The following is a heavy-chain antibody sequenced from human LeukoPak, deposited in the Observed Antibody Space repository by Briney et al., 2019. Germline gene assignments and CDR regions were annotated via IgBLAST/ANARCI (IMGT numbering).Heavy chain of an antibody. CDR1: GFTFSSYA. CDR3: ARNHYYYYMDV. J-gene: IGHJ6*03. Sequence: SGGSLRLSCAASGFTFSSYAMSWVRQAPGKGLEWVSAISGSAYDTYYADSVKGRFTISRDNSKNTLYLQMNSLRAEDTAVYYCARNHYYYYMDVWGKGTTVTVSS. CDR2: ISGSAYDT. V-gene: IGHV3-23*01.